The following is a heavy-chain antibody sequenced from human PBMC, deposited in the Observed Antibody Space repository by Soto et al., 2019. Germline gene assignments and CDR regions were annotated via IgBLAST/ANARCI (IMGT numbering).Heavy chain of an antibody. CDR1: GFTFSSYG. CDR3: ARDNIAAAGTDY. Sequence: QVQLVESGGGVVQPGRSLRLSCAASGFTFSSYGMHWVRQAPGTGLEWVAVIWYDGSKKYYADSAKGRFTISRDNSKNALYLQMNSMSAADTAVYYCARDNIAAAGTDYWGQGTLVTVSA. CDR2: IWYDGSKK. J-gene: IGHJ4*02. V-gene: IGHV3-33*01. D-gene: IGHD6-13*01.